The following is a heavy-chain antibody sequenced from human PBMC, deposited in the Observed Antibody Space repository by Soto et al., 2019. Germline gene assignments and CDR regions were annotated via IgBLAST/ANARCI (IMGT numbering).Heavy chain of an antibody. V-gene: IGHV4-61*08. CDR1: GAALSSGGYF. CDR2: IHYSGRN. D-gene: IGHD6-19*01. CDR3: TREQSDDNYFDP. Sequence: PSETLSLTCTVSGAALSSGGYFYTWVRQPPGKGLEWLGYIHYSGRNNYNPSLKSRVTISLDKSKSQFSLRLISMTAADTAVYYCTREQSDDNYFDPWGQGTLVTVSS. J-gene: IGHJ5*02.